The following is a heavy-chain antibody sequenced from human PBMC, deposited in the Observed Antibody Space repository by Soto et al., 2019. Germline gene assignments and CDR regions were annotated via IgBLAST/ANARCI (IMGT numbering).Heavy chain of an antibody. CDR3: ARDRYNNLH. CDR1: GFTFSGSW. D-gene: IGHD1-20*01. J-gene: IGHJ4*02. V-gene: IGHV3-7*05. CDR2: IKQDGSEK. Sequence: QPGGSLRLSCAASGFTFSGSWMTWVRQAPGKGLEWVANIKQDGSEKYYVDSVKGRFTISRDNAKNSLYLQMNSLRAEDTAVYYCARDRYNNLHWGQGTLVTVSS.